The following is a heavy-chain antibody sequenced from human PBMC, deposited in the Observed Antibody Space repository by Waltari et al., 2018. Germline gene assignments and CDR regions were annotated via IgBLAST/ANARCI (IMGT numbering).Heavy chain of an antibody. V-gene: IGHV3-48*01. CDR3: ARGRDGYSQDVFDI. CDR2: ISSSSSTI. D-gene: IGHD5-18*01. J-gene: IGHJ3*02. CDR1: GFTFSSYS. Sequence: EVQLVESGGGLVQPGGSLRLSCAASGFTFSSYSMNWVRQAPGKGLEWVSYISSSSSTIYYADSVKGRFTISRDNAKNSLYLQMNSLRAEDTAVYYCARGRDGYSQDVFDIWGQGTMVSVSS.